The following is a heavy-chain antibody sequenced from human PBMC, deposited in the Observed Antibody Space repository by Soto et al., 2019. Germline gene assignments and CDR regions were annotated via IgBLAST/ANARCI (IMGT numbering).Heavy chain of an antibody. J-gene: IGHJ4*02. D-gene: IGHD4-17*01. CDR3: ARTLGDHTPFDY. CDR2: ISSNGGST. V-gene: IGHV3-64*01. CDR1: GFTFSSYA. Sequence: GGSLRLSCAASGFTFSSYAMHWVRQAPGKGLEYVSAISSNGGSTYYANSVKGRFTISRDNSKNPLYLQMGSLRAEDMAVYYCARTLGDHTPFDYWGQGTLVTVSS.